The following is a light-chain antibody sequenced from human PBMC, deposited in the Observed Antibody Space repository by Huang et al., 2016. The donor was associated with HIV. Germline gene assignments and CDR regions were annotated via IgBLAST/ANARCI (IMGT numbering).Light chain of an antibody. Sequence: DIVMTQSPLSLPVTPGEPASISCKSSQSLLHSNGYNYLDWYLQKQGPSPQLLITLGSNRASGVPDRFSGSGSGTDFTLKISRVEAEDVRVYYCMQALETPITFGQGTRLEIK. CDR1: QSLLHSNGYNY. J-gene: IGKJ5*01. CDR2: LGS. CDR3: MQALETPIT. V-gene: IGKV2-28*01.